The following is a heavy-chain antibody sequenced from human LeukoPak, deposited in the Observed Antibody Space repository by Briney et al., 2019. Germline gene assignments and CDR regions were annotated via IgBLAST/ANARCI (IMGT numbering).Heavy chain of an antibody. V-gene: IGHV1-2*06. D-gene: IGHD3-22*01. CDR2: INPNSGGT. J-gene: IGHJ3*02. CDR3: ATSITMIVVVTQLDAFDI. Sequence: ASVKVSCTASGYTFTGYYMHWVRQAPGQGLEWMGRINPNSGGTNYAQKFQGRVTMTRDTSISTAYMELSRLRSDDTAVYYCATSITMIVVVTQLDAFDIWGQGTMVTVSS. CDR1: GYTFTGYY.